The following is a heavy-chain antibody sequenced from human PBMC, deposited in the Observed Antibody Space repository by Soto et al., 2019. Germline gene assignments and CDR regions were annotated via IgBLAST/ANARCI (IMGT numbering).Heavy chain of an antibody. D-gene: IGHD6-6*01. J-gene: IGHJ4*02. Sequence: PSQTLSLTCAISGDSVSSNSAAWNWIRQSPSRGLEWLGRTYYRSKWYNDYAVSVKSRITINPDTSKNQFSLQLNSVTPEDTAVYYCARGYSSSSGVISGYYFDYWGQGTLVTVSS. CDR2: TYYRSKWYN. V-gene: IGHV6-1*01. CDR3: ARGYSSSSGVISGYYFDY. CDR1: GDSVSSNSAA.